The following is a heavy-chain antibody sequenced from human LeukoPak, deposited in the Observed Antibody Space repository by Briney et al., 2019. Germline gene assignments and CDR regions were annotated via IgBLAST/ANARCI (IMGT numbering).Heavy chain of an antibody. V-gene: IGHV3-7*01. CDR3: ARDDGDYGGYFDY. CDR1: GFTFSSYS. D-gene: IGHD4-17*01. J-gene: IGHJ4*02. CDR2: IKQDGSEK. Sequence: GGSLRLSCAASGFTFSSYSMNWVRQAPGKGLEWVANIKQDGSEKYYVDSVKGRFTISRDNAKNSLYLQMNSLRAEDTAVYYCARDDGDYGGYFDYWGQGTLVTVSS.